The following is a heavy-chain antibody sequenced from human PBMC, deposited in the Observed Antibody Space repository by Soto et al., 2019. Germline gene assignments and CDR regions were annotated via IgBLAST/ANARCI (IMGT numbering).Heavy chain of an antibody. CDR2: ISPGSRYP. Sequence: SLLLSCAGSGFTFGDSYMSWIRQAPGKGLEWLSYISPGSRYPAYADSVKGRFTISRDNAKRSLYLQMMSLTAEDTAIYYCVRGGGGGLFDPWGQGTMVTVSS. V-gene: IGHV3-11*06. J-gene: IGHJ5*02. CDR3: VRGGGGGLFDP. CDR1: GFTFGDSY. D-gene: IGHD2-15*01.